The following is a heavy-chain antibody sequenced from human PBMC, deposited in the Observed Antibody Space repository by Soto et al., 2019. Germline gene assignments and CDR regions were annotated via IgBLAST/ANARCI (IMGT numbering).Heavy chain of an antibody. CDR3: ATAGDYDSSGRDF. CDR2: ISANSGNT. J-gene: IGHJ4*02. V-gene: IGHV1-18*04. Sequence: ASVKVSCKAFGFIFNNYAISWVRQAPGQGLEWMGWISANSGNTNYAQKLQGRVTMTTDTSTSTAYMELRSLRSDDTAVYYCATAGDYDSSGRDFWGQGTLVTVSS. CDR1: GFIFNNYA. D-gene: IGHD3-22*01.